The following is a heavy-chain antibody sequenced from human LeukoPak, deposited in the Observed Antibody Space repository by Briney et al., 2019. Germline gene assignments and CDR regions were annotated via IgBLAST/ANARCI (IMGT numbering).Heavy chain of an antibody. J-gene: IGHJ6*03. CDR1: GFTFGSYG. CDR3: ANGCSSTSCPYYYMDV. CDR2: IRYDGSDK. V-gene: IGHV3-30*02. Sequence: GGSLRLSCAASGFTFGSYGMHWVRQAPGKGLEWVAFIRYDGSDKYYADSVKGRFTISRDNSKNTLYLQMNSLRAEDTAVYYCANGCSSTSCPYYYMDVWGKGTTVTVSS. D-gene: IGHD2-2*01.